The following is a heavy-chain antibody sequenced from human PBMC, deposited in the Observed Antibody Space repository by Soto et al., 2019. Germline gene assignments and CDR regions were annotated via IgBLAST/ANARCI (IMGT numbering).Heavy chain of an antibody. J-gene: IGHJ4*02. D-gene: IGHD6-6*01. CDR1: GGSISSSSYY. V-gene: IGHV4-39*01. CDR3: ARHVQYSIAARPYRRQFDY. Sequence: SETLSLTCTVSGGSISSSSYYWGWIRQPPGKGLEWIGSIYYSGSTYYNPSLKSRVTISVDTSKNQFSLKLSSVTAADTAVYYCARHVQYSIAARPYRRQFDYWGQGTLVTVSS. CDR2: IYYSGST.